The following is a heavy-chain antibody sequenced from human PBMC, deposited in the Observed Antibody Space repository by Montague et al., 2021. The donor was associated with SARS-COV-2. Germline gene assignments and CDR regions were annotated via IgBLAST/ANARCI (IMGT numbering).Heavy chain of an antibody. V-gene: IGHV4-4*02. J-gene: IGHJ5*02. CDR1: GASIRTTNF. CDR3: AKRSSYLLDT. D-gene: IGHD3-3*01. CDR2: IYHSGTT. Sequence: SETLSLTCTVSGASIRTTNFWSWVRQPPGKGLEWIGEIYHSGTTNYSPSLKSRVTISVDESKNQFSLKLTSATAAATAVYFCAKRSSYLLDTWGQGALVTVSS.